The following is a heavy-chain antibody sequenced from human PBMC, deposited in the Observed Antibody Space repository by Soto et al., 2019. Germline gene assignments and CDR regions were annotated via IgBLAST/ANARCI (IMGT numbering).Heavy chain of an antibody. CDR3: ATNTVTNVGFDY. V-gene: IGHV1-69*02. Sequence: QVQLVQSGAEVKKPGSSVKVSCKASGGTFSSYTISWVRQAPGQGLEWMGRIIPILGIANYAQKFQGRVTITADKSTSTAYMELSSLRSEDTAVYYCATNTVTNVGFDYWGQGTLVTVSS. CDR1: GGTFSSYT. D-gene: IGHD4-17*01. J-gene: IGHJ4*02. CDR2: IIPILGIA.